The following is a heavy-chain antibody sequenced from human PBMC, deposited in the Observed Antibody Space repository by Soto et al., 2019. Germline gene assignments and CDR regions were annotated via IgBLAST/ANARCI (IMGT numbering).Heavy chain of an antibody. CDR1: GFTFNNYA. Sequence: GGSLRLSCAASGFTFNNYAMTWVLQAPWKGLEWVSAISGGGDTTSYADSVKGRFTVSRDGSKNTLYLQMSSLRAEDTALYYCAKGRGGSGSLTPRVDFWGQGTLVTVSS. J-gene: IGHJ4*02. V-gene: IGHV3-23*01. D-gene: IGHD3-10*01. CDR2: ISGGGDTT. CDR3: AKGRGGSGSLTPRVDF.